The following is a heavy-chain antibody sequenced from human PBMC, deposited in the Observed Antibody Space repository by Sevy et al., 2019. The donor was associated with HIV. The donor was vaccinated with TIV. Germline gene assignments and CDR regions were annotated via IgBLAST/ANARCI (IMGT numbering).Heavy chain of an antibody. Sequence: GGSLRLSCAASGFTFNSYWMSWVRQAPGKGLEWGANIKQDGSEKYYVDSVKRRFTISRDNSQNSLFLQMNTLRAEDTAVYYCAREGSLYDTYYYYYGMDVWGQGTTVTVSS. J-gene: IGHJ6*02. V-gene: IGHV3-7*01. D-gene: IGHD5-12*01. CDR2: IKQDGSEK. CDR3: AREGSLYDTYYYYYGMDV. CDR1: GFTFNSYW.